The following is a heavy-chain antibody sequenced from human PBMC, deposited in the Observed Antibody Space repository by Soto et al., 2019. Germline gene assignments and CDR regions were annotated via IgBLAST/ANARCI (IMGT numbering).Heavy chain of an antibody. CDR2: ISYDGDNE. CDR1: GFTFSNYA. J-gene: IGHJ4*02. V-gene: IGHV3-30*03. Sequence: PGGSLRLSCAASGFTFSNYAMHWVRQAPGKGLEWLAIISYDGDNEYYADSVRGRFTISRDNSKNSLFLQLDSLRVEDTAVYFCARGMMDRGTYCGPTSCSYYFDSWGQGALVTVSS. D-gene: IGHD2-2*01. CDR3: ARGMMDRGTYCGPTSCSYYFDS.